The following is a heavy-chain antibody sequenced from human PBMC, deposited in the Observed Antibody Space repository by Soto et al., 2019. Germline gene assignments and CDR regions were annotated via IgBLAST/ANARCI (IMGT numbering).Heavy chain of an antibody. CDR3: ARGSPPTFDY. J-gene: IGHJ4*02. D-gene: IGHD1-26*01. Sequence: GASVKVSCKASGYTFSNYAIHWVRQAPGQRLEWMGWINAGNGNTKSSQKFQGRVTITRDTSASTAYMELSSLRSEDTAVYYCARGSPPTFDYWGQGTLVTVS. V-gene: IGHV1-3*01. CDR1: GYTFSNYA. CDR2: INAGNGNT.